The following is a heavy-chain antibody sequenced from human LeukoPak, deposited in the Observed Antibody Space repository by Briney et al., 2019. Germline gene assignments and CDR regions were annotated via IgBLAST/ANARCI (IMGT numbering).Heavy chain of an antibody. Sequence: PGGSLRLSCAASGFTFSTYAMHWVRQAPGKGLEWVAVFSNDGSNKYYADSVKGRFTISRDNSKNTLYLQMNSLRAEDTAVYYCARSSSSWYNYFDYWGQGTLVTVSS. D-gene: IGHD6-13*01. CDR2: FSNDGSNK. CDR1: GFTFSTYA. J-gene: IGHJ4*02. CDR3: ARSSSSWYNYFDY. V-gene: IGHV3-30*04.